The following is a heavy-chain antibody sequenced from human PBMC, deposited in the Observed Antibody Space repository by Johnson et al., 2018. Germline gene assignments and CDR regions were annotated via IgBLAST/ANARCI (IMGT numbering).Heavy chain of an antibody. Sequence: VQLVESGGGVVQPGRSLRLSCAASGFTFSSYGMHWVRQAPGKGLEWVAVISYDGSNKYYADSVKGRFTISRDNSKNKLYLQMNSLRAEDTAVYYCAKDARIGYCSGGSCYSFYFDYWGQGTLVTVSS. CDR1: GFTFSSYG. CDR3: AKDARIGYCSGGSCYSFYFDY. CDR2: ISYDGSNK. D-gene: IGHD2-15*01. V-gene: IGHV3-30*18. J-gene: IGHJ4*02.